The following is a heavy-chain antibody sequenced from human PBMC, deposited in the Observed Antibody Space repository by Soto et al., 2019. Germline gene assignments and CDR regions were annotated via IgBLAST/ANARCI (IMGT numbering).Heavy chain of an antibody. J-gene: IGHJ4*02. V-gene: IGHV4-31*03. Sequence: QVQLQESGPGLVKPSQTLSLTCTVSGGSISSGGYYRSWIRQHPGKGLEWIGYIYYSGSTYYNPSLTSRVTNSVDTSKNQFSLKLSSVTAADTAVYYCARAGYCSGGSCYSLYYFDYWGQGTLVTVSS. CDR2: IYYSGST. CDR3: ARAGYCSGGSCYSLYYFDY. D-gene: IGHD2-15*01. CDR1: GGSISSGGYY.